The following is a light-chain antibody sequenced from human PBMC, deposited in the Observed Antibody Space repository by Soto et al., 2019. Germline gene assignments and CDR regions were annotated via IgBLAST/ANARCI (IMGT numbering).Light chain of an antibody. CDR1: SSDVGSYDH. V-gene: IGLV2-14*01. J-gene: IGLJ3*02. Sequence: QSALTQPASVSGSPGQSITISCSGTSSDVGSYDHVAWYQQFPGKTPKLMIYEVSNRPSGVSSRFSGSKSGNTASLTISGLQAEDEADYYCCSYAGSHTPWVFGGGTKVTVL. CDR2: EVS. CDR3: CSYAGSHTPWV.